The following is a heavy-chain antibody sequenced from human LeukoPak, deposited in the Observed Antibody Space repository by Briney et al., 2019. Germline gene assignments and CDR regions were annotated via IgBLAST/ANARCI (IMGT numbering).Heavy chain of an antibody. D-gene: IGHD4-23*01. J-gene: IGHJ4*02. CDR3: ARHYRGLDY. V-gene: IGHV4-61*03. CDR2: IYNGGST. Sequence: SDTLSLTCTVSGASVNSDSYYWSWIRPPPGKGLEWVGHIYNGGSTNYNHSLTSRVTMSVDTSKNHFSVKLSSVTAADTAVYYCARHYRGLDYWGQGTLATVSS. CDR1: GASVNSDSYY.